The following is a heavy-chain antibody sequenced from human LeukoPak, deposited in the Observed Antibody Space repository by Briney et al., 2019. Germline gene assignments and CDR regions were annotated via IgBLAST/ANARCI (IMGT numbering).Heavy chain of an antibody. CDR1: GGSFSGYY. D-gene: IGHD6-19*01. Sequence: SETLSLTCAVYGGSFSGYYWSWIRQPPGKGLEWIGEINHSGSTNYNPSLKSRVTISVDTSKNQFSLKLSSVTAADTAVYYCALSGGIAVAGDLGYFDLWGRGTLVTVSS. V-gene: IGHV4-34*01. CDR2: INHSGST. J-gene: IGHJ2*01. CDR3: ALSGGIAVAGDLGYFDL.